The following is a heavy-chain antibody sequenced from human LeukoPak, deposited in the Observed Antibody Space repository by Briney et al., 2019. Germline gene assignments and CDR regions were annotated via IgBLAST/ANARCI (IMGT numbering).Heavy chain of an antibody. CDR3: ARGLDTSPVGSFDY. CDR1: GYTFTNYD. V-gene: IGHV1-8*01. Sequence: ASVKVSCKASGYTFTNYDISWVRQATGQGLEWMGWMNPNTGNTVYAQNFQDRVTLTRNTSINTAYMELSSLRFEDTAVYYCARGLDTSPVGSFDYWGQGTLVTVSS. J-gene: IGHJ4*02. D-gene: IGHD3-10*01. CDR2: MNPNTGNT.